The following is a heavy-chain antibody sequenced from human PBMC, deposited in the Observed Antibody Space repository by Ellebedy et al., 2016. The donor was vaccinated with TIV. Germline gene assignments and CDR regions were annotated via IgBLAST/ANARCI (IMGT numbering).Heavy chain of an antibody. Sequence: PGGSLRLSCAASGFSFSRFGMHWVRQAPGKGLEWVSYDGTFKNYADSVKGRFTISRDNSKDTLYLQINSLRPEDTAVYYCAKWGVGGKSYYHLYDWGQGTLVTVSS. J-gene: IGHJ1*01. CDR3: AKWGVGGKSYYHLYD. D-gene: IGHD1-26*01. V-gene: IGHV3-30*02. CDR1: GFSFSRFG. CDR2: YDGTFK.